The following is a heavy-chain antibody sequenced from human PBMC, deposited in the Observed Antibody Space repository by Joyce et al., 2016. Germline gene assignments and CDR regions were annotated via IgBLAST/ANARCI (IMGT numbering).Heavy chain of an antibody. J-gene: IGHJ1*01. CDR1: GGSFNNYY. V-gene: IGHV4-34*02. CDR2: INHRGNT. D-gene: IGHD1-26*01. CDR3: TRGPWDHHRFFQD. Sequence: QVHLQQWGVGLLKPSETLSLTCAVYGGSFNNYYLSWVRQSPGKGREWIGEINHRGNTNYNPSLKSRATISVDTSKNQFSLKLSSVNVADTALYYCTRGPWDHHRFFQDWDQGSLVTVSS.